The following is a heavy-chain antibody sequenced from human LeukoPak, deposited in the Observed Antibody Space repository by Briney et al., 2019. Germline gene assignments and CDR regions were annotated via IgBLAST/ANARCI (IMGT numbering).Heavy chain of an antibody. CDR3: TTVGDYIGEASFDY. CDR2: IKSKTDGGTT. V-gene: IGHV3-15*01. Sequence: GGSLRLSCAASGFTFSSYAMSWVRQAPGKGLEWVGRIKSKTDGGTTEYAAPVKARFTISIDDSKNTLYLQMNGLKTEDTAVYYCTTVGDYIGEASFDYWGQGTLVTVSS. J-gene: IGHJ4*02. D-gene: IGHD4-17*01. CDR1: GFTFSSYA.